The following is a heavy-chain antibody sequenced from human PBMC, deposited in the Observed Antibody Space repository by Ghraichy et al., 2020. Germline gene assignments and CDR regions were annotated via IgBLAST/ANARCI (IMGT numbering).Heavy chain of an antibody. J-gene: IGHJ4*02. CDR1: GGSFRDYY. Sequence: SETLSLTCTVYGGSFRDYYWSWIRQSPGKGLEWIGEINHSGRTNYNPSLKSRVTISVDASKNQFSLSLSSVTAADTAVYYCARIGGIDYWGQGTLVTVSS. CDR3: ARIGGIDY. V-gene: IGHV4-34*01. CDR2: INHSGRT.